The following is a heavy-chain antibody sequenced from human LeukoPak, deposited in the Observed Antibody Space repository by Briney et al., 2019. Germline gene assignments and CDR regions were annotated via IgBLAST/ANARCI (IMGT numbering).Heavy chain of an antibody. V-gene: IGHV1-2*02. CDR3: ARARFPIAPPFRRQEYGMDV. J-gene: IGHJ6*02. D-gene: IGHD6-13*01. CDR2: INPNSGGT. CDR1: GYTFTGYY. Sequence: GASVKVSCKASGYTFTGYYMRWVRQAPGQGLEWMGWINPNSGGTNYAQKFQGRVTMTRDTSISTAYMELSRLRSDDTAVYYCARARFPIAPPFRRQEYGMDVWGQGTTVTVSS.